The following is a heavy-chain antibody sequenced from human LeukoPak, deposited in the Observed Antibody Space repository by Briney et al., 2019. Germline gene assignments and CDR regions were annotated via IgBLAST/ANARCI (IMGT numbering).Heavy chain of an antibody. J-gene: IGHJ4*02. Sequence: SETLSLTCTVPGGSISSYYWSWIRQPPGKGLEWIGEINHSGSTNYNPSLKSRVTISVDTSKNQFSLKLSSVTAADTAVYYCARGSLDNSSSWYGLTFDYWGQGTLVTVSS. V-gene: IGHV4-34*01. D-gene: IGHD6-13*01. CDR1: GGSISSYY. CDR3: ARGSLDNSSSWYGLTFDY. CDR2: INHSGST.